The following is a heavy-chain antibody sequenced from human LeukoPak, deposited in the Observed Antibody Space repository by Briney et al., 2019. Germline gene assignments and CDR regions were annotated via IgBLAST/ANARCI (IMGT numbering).Heavy chain of an antibody. J-gene: IGHJ6*02. CDR2: ISGSGGST. V-gene: IGHV3-23*01. Sequence: PGGSLRLSCAASGFTFSSYAMSWVRQAPGKGLEWVSAISGSGGSTYYADSVKGRFTISRDNSKNTLYLQMNSLRGEGTAVYYCAKDPAVRGVIMAYYYYGMDFWGQGTTVTVSS. CDR1: GFTFSSYA. CDR3: AKDPAVRGVIMAYYYYGMDF. D-gene: IGHD3-10*01.